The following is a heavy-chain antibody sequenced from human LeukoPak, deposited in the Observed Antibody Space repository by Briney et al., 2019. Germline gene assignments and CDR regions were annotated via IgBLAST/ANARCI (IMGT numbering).Heavy chain of an antibody. CDR2: NYYSGST. CDR1: GGSVSSGSYY. V-gene: IGHV4-61*01. CDR3: AREYYYDSSGYYWGGFDY. J-gene: IGHJ4*02. Sequence: KSSETLSLTCTVSGGSVSSGSYYWSWIRQPPGKGLEWIGYNYYSGSTNYNPSLKSRVTISVDTSKNQFSLKLSSVTAADTAVYYCAREYYYDSSGYYWGGFDYWGQGTLVTVSS. D-gene: IGHD3-22*01.